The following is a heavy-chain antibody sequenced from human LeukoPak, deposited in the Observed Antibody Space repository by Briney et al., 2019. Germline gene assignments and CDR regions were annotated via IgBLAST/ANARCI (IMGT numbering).Heavy chain of an antibody. CDR1: GFTFSSYA. D-gene: IGHD3-9*01. CDR2: ISYDGSNK. Sequence: ERSLRLSCAASGFTFSSYAMHWVRQAPGKGLEWVAVISYDGSNKYYADSVKGRFTISRDNSKNTLYLQMNSLRAEDTAVYYCARASPNYDILTGYYGYWGQGTLVTVSS. J-gene: IGHJ4*02. CDR3: ARASPNYDILTGYYGY. V-gene: IGHV3-30*04.